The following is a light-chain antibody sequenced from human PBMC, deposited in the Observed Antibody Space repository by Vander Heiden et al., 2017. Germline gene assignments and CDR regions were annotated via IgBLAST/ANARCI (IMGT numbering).Light chain of an antibody. Sequence: QSALTQPASVSGSPGKSITISCAGTSSDVGTYNLVSWYQQHPGKAPKLMIYEGSKRPSGVSDRFFASKSGNTASLTISGLQAEDEADYYCCSFAIGSTLIFGGGTKLTVL. CDR1: SSDVGTYNL. CDR3: CSFAIGSTLI. J-gene: IGLJ2*01. CDR2: EGS. V-gene: IGLV2-23*01.